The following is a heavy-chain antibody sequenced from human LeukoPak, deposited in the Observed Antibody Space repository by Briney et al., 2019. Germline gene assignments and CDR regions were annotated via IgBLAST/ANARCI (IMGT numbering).Heavy chain of an antibody. CDR1: GFTFSSYS. V-gene: IGHV3-21*01. CDR2: ISSSSSYI. D-gene: IGHD6-19*01. Sequence: GGSLRLSCAASGFTFSSYSMNWVRQAPGKGLEWVSSISSSSSYIYYADSVKGRFTISRDNAKNSLYMQMNSLRAEDTAVYYCARDQYSSGSYYYYAMDAWGQGTTVTVSS. J-gene: IGHJ6*02. CDR3: ARDQYSSGSYYYYAMDA.